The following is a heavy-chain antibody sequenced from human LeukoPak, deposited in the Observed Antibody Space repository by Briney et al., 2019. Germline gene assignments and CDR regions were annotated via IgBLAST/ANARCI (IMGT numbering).Heavy chain of an antibody. CDR3: ATCRDEFGDYGFTS. CDR1: GFSISSNY. CDR2: IYDSGST. J-gene: IGHJ5*02. V-gene: IGHV4-59*01. Sequence: SETLTLTCTASGFSISSNYLSWIRQPPGKGLEWLGYIYDSGSTKYNPSLRSRVTMSVDTSKNLFSLKLPSVTAADTAVYYCATCRDEFGDYGFTSWGQGTLVTVSS. D-gene: IGHD4-17*01.